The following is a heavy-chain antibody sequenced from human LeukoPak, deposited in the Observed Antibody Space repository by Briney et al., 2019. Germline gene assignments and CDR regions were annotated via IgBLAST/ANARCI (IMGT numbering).Heavy chain of an antibody. CDR2: ISGSGGST. CDR1: GFTFSSYA. V-gene: IGHV3-23*01. Sequence: GGSLKLSCAASGFTFSSYAVSWVRQAPGKGLEWVSSISGSGGSTYSADSVKGRFTISRDNSKNTLYLQMNSLRAEDTALYYCAKDRSCTNDICHGDFDYWGQGTLVTVSS. CDR3: AKDRSCTNDICHGDFDY. J-gene: IGHJ4*02. D-gene: IGHD2-8*01.